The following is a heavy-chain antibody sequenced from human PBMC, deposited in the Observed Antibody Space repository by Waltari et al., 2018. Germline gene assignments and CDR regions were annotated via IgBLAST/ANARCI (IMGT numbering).Heavy chain of an antibody. Sequence: QVQLVQSGAEVKKPGSSVKVSCKASGGTFSSYAISWVRQAPGQGLEWMGGIIPIFGTANYAQKLQGRVTITADESTSTAYMELSSLRSEDTAVYYCASLTDDYGDYDGDYWGQGTLVTVSS. V-gene: IGHV1-69*01. D-gene: IGHD4-17*01. CDR1: GGTFSSYA. CDR2: IIPIFGTA. CDR3: ASLTDDYGDYDGDY. J-gene: IGHJ4*02.